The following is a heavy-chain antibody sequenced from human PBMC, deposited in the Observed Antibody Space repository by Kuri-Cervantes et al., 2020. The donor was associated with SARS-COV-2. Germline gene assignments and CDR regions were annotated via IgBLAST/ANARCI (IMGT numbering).Heavy chain of an antibody. CDR3: ARWGYSSSSSGLGDYYYHMDV. J-gene: IGHJ6*03. V-gene: IGHV4-34*01. Sequence: GSLRLSCAVYGGSFSGYYWSWIRQPPGKGLEWIGEINNSGSTYYNPSLKSRVTMSVDTSKNQFSLKLSSVTAADTAVYYCARWGYSSSSSGLGDYYYHMDVWGKGTTVTVSS. CDR1: GGSFSGYY. CDR2: INNSGST. D-gene: IGHD6-6*01.